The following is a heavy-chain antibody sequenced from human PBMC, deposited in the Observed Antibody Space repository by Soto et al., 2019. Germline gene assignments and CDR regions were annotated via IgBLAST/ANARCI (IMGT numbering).Heavy chain of an antibody. V-gene: IGHV3-9*01. Sequence: EVQLVESGGGLVQPGRSLRLACAASGFTFDAYAMHWVRHGPGKGLEWVSGISWNSCRIDYADSVKGRFTISRDNAKKSLYLLMNSLSGEDTALYYCAKDRREYGSGWTYFDNWGQGTLVTVSS. CDR1: GFTFDAYA. D-gene: IGHD6-19*01. CDR3: AKDRREYGSGWTYFDN. CDR2: ISWNSCRI. J-gene: IGHJ4*02.